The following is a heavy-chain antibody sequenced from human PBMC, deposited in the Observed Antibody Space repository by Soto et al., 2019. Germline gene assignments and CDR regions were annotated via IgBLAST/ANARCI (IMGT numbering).Heavy chain of an antibody. CDR1: GYTFTGYY. V-gene: IGHV1-2*04. J-gene: IGHJ6*02. D-gene: IGHD6-19*01. CDR3: ARDTSSAGYYGMDV. Sequence: ASVKVSCKASGYTFTGYYMHGVRQAPGQGLEWMGWINPNSGGTNYAQKFQGWVTMTRDTSISTAYMELSRLRSDDTAVYYCARDTSSAGYYGMDVWGQGTTVTVSS. CDR2: INPNSGGT.